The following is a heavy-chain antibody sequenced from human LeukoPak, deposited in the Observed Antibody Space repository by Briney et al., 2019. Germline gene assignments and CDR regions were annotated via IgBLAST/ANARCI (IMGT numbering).Heavy chain of an antibody. V-gene: IGHV4-38-2*02. CDR3: ARARLWPTGTFDL. J-gene: IGHJ4*02. Sequence: SETLSLTCTVSGYSISSGYYWTWIRPPPGKGLEWIGEINHSGSINYNPSLKNRVTISVDTFKKHFSLRLTSVTAADTAVYYCARARLWPTGTFDLWGQGTLVTVSS. CDR1: GYSISSGYY. D-gene: IGHD3-10*01. CDR2: INHSGSI.